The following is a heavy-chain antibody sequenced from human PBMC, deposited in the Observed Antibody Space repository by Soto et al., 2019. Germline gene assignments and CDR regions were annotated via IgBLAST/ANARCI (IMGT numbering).Heavy chain of an antibody. D-gene: IGHD2-15*01. CDR1: GFTVSSNY. J-gene: IGHJ3*02. Sequence: GGSLRLSCAASGFTVSSNYMSWVRQAPGKGLEWVSVIYSGGSTYYADSVKGRFTISRHNSKNTLYLQMNSLRAEDTAVYYCARAYCSGGSCYPDAFDIWGQGTMVTVSS. V-gene: IGHV3-53*04. CDR3: ARAYCSGGSCYPDAFDI. CDR2: IYSGGST.